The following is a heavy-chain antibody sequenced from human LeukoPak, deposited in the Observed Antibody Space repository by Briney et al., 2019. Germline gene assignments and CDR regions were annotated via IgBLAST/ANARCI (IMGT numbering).Heavy chain of an antibody. CDR3: ARDIKGSGYDFDY. Sequence: PGGSLRLSCAASGFTVRSSYMIWVRQAPGKGLEWVSSISSSSSYIYYADSVKGRFTISRDNAKNSLYLQMNSLRAEDTAVYYCARDIKGSGYDFDYWGQGTRVTVSS. D-gene: IGHD5-12*01. V-gene: IGHV3-21*01. CDR1: GFTVRSSY. J-gene: IGHJ4*02. CDR2: ISSSSSYI.